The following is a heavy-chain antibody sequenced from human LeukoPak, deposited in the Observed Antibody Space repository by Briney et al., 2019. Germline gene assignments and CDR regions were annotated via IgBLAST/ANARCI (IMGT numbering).Heavy chain of an antibody. CDR1: GYTFTSYD. J-gene: IGHJ4*02. Sequence: ASVKVSCKASGYTFTSYDMHWVRQAPGQGLEWMGWINPDSGATNYAQRFQGRVTMTRDTSISTAYMELSRLRSDDTALYYCDRSDLLDYWGQGTLVTVSS. D-gene: IGHD2-21*01. CDR2: INPDSGAT. V-gene: IGHV1-2*02. CDR3: DRSDLLDY.